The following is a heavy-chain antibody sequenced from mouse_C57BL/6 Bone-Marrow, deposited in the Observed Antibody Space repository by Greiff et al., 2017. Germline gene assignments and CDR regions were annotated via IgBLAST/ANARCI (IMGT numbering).Heavy chain of an antibody. V-gene: IGHV1-82*01. CDR3: AYSNSAWFAY. D-gene: IGHD2-5*01. CDR2: IYPGDGDT. J-gene: IGHJ3*01. Sequence: VQLQQSGPELVKPGASVKISCKASGYAFSSSWMNWVKQRPGKGLEWIGRIYPGDGDTNYNGKFKGKATLTADKSSSTAYMQLSSLTSEDSAVYFCAYSNSAWFAYWGQGTLVTVSA. CDR1: GYAFSSSW.